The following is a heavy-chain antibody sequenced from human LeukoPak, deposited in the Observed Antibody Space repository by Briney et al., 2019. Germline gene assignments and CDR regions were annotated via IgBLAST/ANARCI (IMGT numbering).Heavy chain of an antibody. Sequence: SETLSLTCTVSGGSISSSSYYWGWIRQPPGKGLEWIGSIYYSGSTYYNPSLKSRVTISVDTSKNQFSLKLSSVTAADTAVYYCARGGYGNFAYWGQGTLVTVSS. CDR3: ARGGYGNFAY. CDR1: GGSISSSSYY. D-gene: IGHD5-18*01. CDR2: IYYSGST. J-gene: IGHJ4*02. V-gene: IGHV4-39*07.